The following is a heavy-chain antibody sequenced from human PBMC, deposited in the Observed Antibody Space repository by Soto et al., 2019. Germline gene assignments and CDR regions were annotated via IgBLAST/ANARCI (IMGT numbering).Heavy chain of an antibody. Sequence: QVRLQESGPGLVKPSETLSLTCTVSGGSISSYYWSWIRQPPGKGLEWIGYIYYSGSTNYNPSLKSRVTISVDTSKNQFSLKLSSVTAEDTAVYYCARSGSGWLDYWGQGTLVTVSS. CDR2: IYYSGST. D-gene: IGHD6-19*01. J-gene: IGHJ4*02. CDR3: ARSGSGWLDY. CDR1: GGSISSYY. V-gene: IGHV4-59*01.